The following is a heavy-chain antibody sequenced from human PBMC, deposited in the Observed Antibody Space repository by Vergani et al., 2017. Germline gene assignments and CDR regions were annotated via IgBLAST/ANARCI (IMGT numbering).Heavy chain of an antibody. V-gene: IGHV3-74*01. CDR1: GFTFSSYW. J-gene: IGHJ2*01. D-gene: IGHD2-2*01. CDR2: INSDGSST. Sequence: EVQLVESGGGLVQPGGSLRLSCAASGFTFSSYWMHWVRQAPGKGLVWVSRINSDGSSTSYADSVKGRFTISRDNSKNTLFLQMNSLRAEDTAVYYCAKDPGFCSSSTCYRNYYFDLWGRGTLVTVSS. CDR3: AKDPGFCSSSTCYRNYYFDL.